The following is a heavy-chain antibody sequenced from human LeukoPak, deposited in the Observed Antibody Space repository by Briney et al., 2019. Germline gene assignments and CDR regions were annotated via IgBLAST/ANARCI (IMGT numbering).Heavy chain of an antibody. CDR3: ARHLTDGYNPHWFDP. D-gene: IGHD5-24*01. J-gene: IGHJ5*02. V-gene: IGHV4-59*08. CDR2: IYYSGST. Sequence: SETLSLTCTVSGGSISSYYWSWIRQPPGKGLEWIGYIYYSGSTNYNPSLKSRVTISVDTSKNQFSLKLSSVTAADTAVYYCARHLTDGYNPHWFDPWGQGTLVTVSS. CDR1: GGSISSYY.